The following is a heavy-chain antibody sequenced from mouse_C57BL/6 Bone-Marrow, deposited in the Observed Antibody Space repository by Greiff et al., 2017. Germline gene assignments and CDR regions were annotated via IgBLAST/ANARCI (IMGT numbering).Heavy chain of an antibody. CDR1: GFTFTDYY. V-gene: IGHV7-3*01. J-gene: IGHJ2*01. CDR3: ARRGYYGNYDYFDY. Sequence: EVMLVESGGGLVQPGGSLSLSCAASGFTFTDYYMSWVRQPPGKALEWLGFIRNKANGYTTEYSASVKGRFTISRDNSQSILYLQMNALRAEDSATYYCARRGYYGNYDYFDYWGQGTTLTVSS. D-gene: IGHD2-1*01. CDR2: IRNKANGYTT.